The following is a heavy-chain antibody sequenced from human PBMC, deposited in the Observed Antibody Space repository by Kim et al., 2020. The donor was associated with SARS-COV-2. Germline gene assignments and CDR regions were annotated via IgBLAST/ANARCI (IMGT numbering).Heavy chain of an antibody. V-gene: IGHV5-51*01. CDR3: TRLSWGAGMSFHKEQGEGREGFDV. D-gene: IGHD1-26*01. CDR2: IYPVDSDT. Sequence: GESLKISCQGSGYNFRDFWIVWVRQMPGKGLEVMGIIYPVDSDTRYTPSFRGQVTIPAVNSITTAYLHWSSLKASDSAIYYCTRLSWGAGMSFHKEQGEGREGFDVWGQGTTVTVSS. J-gene: IGHJ6*02. CDR1: GYNFRDFW.